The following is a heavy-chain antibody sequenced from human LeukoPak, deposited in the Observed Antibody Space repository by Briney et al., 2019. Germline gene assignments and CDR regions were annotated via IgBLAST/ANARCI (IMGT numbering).Heavy chain of an antibody. CDR1: GGSISSYY. V-gene: IGHV4-59*01. CDR3: ARDARGLDY. Sequence: SETLSLTCTVSGGSISSYYWSWIRQPPGKGLEWIGYIYYSGSTNYNPSLKSRVTISVDTPKNQFSLKLSSVTAADTAVYYCARDARGLDYWGQGTLVTVPS. J-gene: IGHJ4*02. CDR2: IYYSGST. D-gene: IGHD2-15*01.